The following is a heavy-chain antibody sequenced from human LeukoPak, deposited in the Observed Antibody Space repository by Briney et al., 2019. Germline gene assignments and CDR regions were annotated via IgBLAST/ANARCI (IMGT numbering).Heavy chain of an antibody. J-gene: IGHJ6*03. CDR2: VSYDGSAK. V-gene: IGHV3-30*03. CDR3: ARHNYDFWSVYMDV. D-gene: IGHD3-3*01. CDR1: GFTFSNYG. Sequence: GGSLRLSCAASGFTFSNYGMHWVRQAPGKGLEWVAVVSYDGSAKHYVDSVKGRFTISRDNAKNSLYLQMNSLRAEDTAVYYCARHNYDFWSVYMDVWGKGTTVTVSS.